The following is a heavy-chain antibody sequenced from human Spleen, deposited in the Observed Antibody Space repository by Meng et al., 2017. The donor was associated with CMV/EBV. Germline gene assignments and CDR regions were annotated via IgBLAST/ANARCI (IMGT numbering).Heavy chain of an antibody. CDR2: INPNSGGT. CDR3: ARTLPHYYDSSGYSILYYFAY. J-gene: IGHJ4*02. Sequence: ASVKVSCKASGYTFTDYYIHWVRQAPGQGLEWMGWINPNSGGTNYAQKFQGRVTMTRDTSVTTAYMELSRLRSDDAAVYYCARTLPHYYDSSGYSILYYFAYWGKGTLVTSPQ. V-gene: IGHV1-2*02. CDR1: GYTFTDYY. D-gene: IGHD3-22*01.